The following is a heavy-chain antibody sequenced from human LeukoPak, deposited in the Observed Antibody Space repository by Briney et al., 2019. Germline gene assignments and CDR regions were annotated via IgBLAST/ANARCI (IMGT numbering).Heavy chain of an antibody. Sequence: SVKVSCKASGGTFSSYTISWVRQAPGQGLEWMGRIVPILGIANYAQKFQGRVTITADKSTSTAYMELSSLRSEDTAVYYCARNYYDSSGYYCFDYWGQGTLVTVSS. D-gene: IGHD3-22*01. CDR3: ARNYYDSSGYYCFDY. V-gene: IGHV1-69*02. CDR1: GGTFSSYT. CDR2: IVPILGIA. J-gene: IGHJ4*02.